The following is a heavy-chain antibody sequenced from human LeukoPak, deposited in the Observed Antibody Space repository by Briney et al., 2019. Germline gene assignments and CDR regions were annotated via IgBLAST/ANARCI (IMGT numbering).Heavy chain of an antibody. CDR3: ARGLGTSVRPYYYYYMDV. Sequence: EASVKVSCKASEGTFSSYAISWVRQAPGQGLEWMGGIIPIFGTANYAQKFQGRVTITADESTSTAYMELSSLRSEDTAVYYCARGLGTSVRPYYYYYMDVWGKGTTVTVPS. J-gene: IGHJ6*03. CDR2: IIPIFGTA. V-gene: IGHV1-69*01. CDR1: EGTFSSYA. D-gene: IGHD3-16*01.